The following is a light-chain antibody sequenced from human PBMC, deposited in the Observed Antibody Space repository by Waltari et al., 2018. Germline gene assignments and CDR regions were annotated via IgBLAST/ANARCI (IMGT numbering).Light chain of an antibody. CDR1: QSISTW. V-gene: IGKV1-5*03. Sequence: DIQMTQSPSTLSASVGDRITITCRASQSISTWLAWYQQKPGKAPKLLIYKASNLENGVPSRFSGSGSGTEFTLTISSLQPDDFATYYCQQYNSYHTFGQGTKLEIK. J-gene: IGKJ2*01. CDR3: QQYNSYHT. CDR2: KAS.